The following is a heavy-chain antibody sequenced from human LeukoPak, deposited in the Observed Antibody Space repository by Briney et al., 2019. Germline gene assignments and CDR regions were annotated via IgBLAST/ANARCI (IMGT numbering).Heavy chain of an antibody. J-gene: IGHJ5*02. CDR3: ARRFSSSWYWFDP. V-gene: IGHV5-51*01. CDR1: GYSFTSFW. CDR2: IYPGDSET. Sequence: GESLQISCQGSGYSFTSFWIGWVRQLPGKGLEWMGIIYPGDSETRYSPSFQGQVTISADKSISTAYLQWRSLKASDTAMYYCARRFSSSWYWFDPWGQGTLVTVSS. D-gene: IGHD6-13*01.